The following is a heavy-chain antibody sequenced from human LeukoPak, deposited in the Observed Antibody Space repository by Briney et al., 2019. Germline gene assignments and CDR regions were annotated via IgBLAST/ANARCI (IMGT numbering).Heavy chain of an antibody. CDR3: AKDENYLWGSYRFGN. CDR1: GFTFSSYA. J-gene: IGHJ4*02. CDR2: ISGSGGSE. D-gene: IGHD3-16*02. Sequence: GGSLRLSCAASGFTFSSYAMSWVRQAPGKGLEWVSGISGSGGSEYYADFVKGRFTISRDNSKNTLYLQMNSLRAEDTAVYYCAKDENYLWGSYRFGNWGQGTLVTVSS. V-gene: IGHV3-23*01.